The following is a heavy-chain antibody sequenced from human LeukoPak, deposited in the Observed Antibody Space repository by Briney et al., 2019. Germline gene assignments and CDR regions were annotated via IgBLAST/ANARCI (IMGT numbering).Heavy chain of an antibody. Sequence: GGSLRLSCVASGFTFSNYAMCWVRPAPGKGLEWVSAICGNGDRTNSADSVKGRFTISRDNFRNTLYLQMNSLRADDTAVYYCAKDQGGGRSITIVGDTRGDFDCWGQGTLVAVSS. J-gene: IGHJ4*02. D-gene: IGHD1-26*01. CDR3: AKDQGGGRSITIVGDTRGDFDC. CDR2: ICGNGDRT. CDR1: GFTFSNYA. V-gene: IGHV3-23*01.